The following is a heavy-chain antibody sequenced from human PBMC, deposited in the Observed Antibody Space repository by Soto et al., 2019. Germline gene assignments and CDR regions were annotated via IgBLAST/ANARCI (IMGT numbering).Heavy chain of an antibody. V-gene: IGHV4-59*01. Sequence: PEETLSLTCTVSGGSISSYYWSWIRQPPGKGLEWIGYVYNSGSTNYNPSLKSRVTISIDTSKNQFSLKLTSLTATDTAVYYCARGGPSSKWLDPWGQGTLVTV. CDR1: GGSISSYY. J-gene: IGHJ5*02. CDR2: VYNSGST. CDR3: ARGGPSSKWLDP.